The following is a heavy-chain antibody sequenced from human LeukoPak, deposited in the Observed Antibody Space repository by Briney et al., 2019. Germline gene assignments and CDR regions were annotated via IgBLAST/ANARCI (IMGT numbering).Heavy chain of an antibody. CDR1: GFTFSTYW. CDR3: ARDGLGVVGRSGYYYGPPHFDY. J-gene: IGHJ4*02. Sequence: GGSLRLSCAASGFTFSTYWMSWVRQAPEKGLEWVANIKQDGSEKYYVDSVKGRFTISRDNAKNSLYLQMNSLRVEDTAVYYCARDGLGVVGRSGYYYGPPHFDYWGQGTLVTVSS. CDR2: IKQDGSEK. V-gene: IGHV3-7*05. D-gene: IGHD3-22*01.